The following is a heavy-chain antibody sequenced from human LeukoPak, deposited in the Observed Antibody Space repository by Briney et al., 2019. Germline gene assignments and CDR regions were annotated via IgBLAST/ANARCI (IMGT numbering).Heavy chain of an antibody. J-gene: IGHJ6*02. D-gene: IGHD3-10*01. V-gene: IGHV4-34*01. CDR2: INHSGGT. CDR1: GGSFSGYY. CDR3: ARMPGVGEYYGMDV. Sequence: SETLSLTCAVYGGSFSGYYWSWIRQPPGKGLEWIGEINHSGGTNYNPSLKSRVTISVDTSKNQFSLKLSSVTAADTAVYYCARMPGVGEYYGMDVWGQGTTVTVSS.